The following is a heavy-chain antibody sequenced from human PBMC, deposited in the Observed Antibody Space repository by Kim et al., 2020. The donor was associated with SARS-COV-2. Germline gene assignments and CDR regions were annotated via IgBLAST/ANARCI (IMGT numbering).Heavy chain of an antibody. Sequence: GWSLRLSCSASGFTFSSYAMHWVRQAPGKGLEYVSAISSNGGSTYYADSVKGRFTISRDNSKNTLYLQMSSLRAEDTAVYYCVAYYDYVWGSYRYTPYFDYWGQGTLVTVSS. CDR1: GFTFSSYA. D-gene: IGHD3-16*02. J-gene: IGHJ4*02. CDR2: ISSNGGST. CDR3: VAYYDYVWGSYRYTPYFDY. V-gene: IGHV3-64D*09.